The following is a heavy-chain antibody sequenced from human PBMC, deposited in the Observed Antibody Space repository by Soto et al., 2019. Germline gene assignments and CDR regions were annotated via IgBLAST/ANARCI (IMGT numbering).Heavy chain of an antibody. CDR2: IWYDGSNK. CDR1: GFTFSSYG. D-gene: IGHD2-2*01. J-gene: IGHJ1*01. Sequence: QVQLVESGGGVVQPGRSLRLSCAASGFTFSSYGMHWVRQAPGKGLEWVAVIWYDGSNKYYADSVKGRFTISRDNSKNTQYLQMNSLRAEDTAVYYCARDPMYCSSTSCYVRYFQHWGQGTLVTVSS. CDR3: ARDPMYCSSTSCYVRYFQH. V-gene: IGHV3-33*01.